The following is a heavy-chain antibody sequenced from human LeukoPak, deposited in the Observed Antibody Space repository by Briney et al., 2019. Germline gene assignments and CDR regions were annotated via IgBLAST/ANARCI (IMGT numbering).Heavy chain of an antibody. D-gene: IGHD7-27*01. CDR3: ARGPPNWGYDY. CDR1: GYTFTSYD. CDR2: MSPNSGDT. J-gene: IGHJ4*02. Sequence: ASVKVSCTASGYTFTSYDFNWVRQATGQRPEWMGWMSPNSGDTGYAQKFQDRVTMTRNTSISTAYMELSSLRTDDTAVYYCARGPPNWGYDYWGPGTLVTVSS. V-gene: IGHV1-8*01.